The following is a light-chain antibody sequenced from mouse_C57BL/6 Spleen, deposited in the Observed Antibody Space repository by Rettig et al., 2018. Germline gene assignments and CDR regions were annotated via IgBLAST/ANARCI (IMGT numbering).Light chain of an antibody. CDR1: SSVSSSY. Sequence: ENVLTQSPAIMAASLGQKVTMTCSASSSVSSSYLHWYQQKSGASPKPLIHRTSNLASGVPARFSGSGSGTSYSLTISSVEAEDDATYYCQQWSGYPLTFGGGTKLEIK. CDR2: RTS. CDR3: QQWSGYPLT. V-gene: IGKV4-58*01. J-gene: IGKJ1*01.